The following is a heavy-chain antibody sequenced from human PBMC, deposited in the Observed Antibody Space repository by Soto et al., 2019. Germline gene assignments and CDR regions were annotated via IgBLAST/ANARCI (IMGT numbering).Heavy chain of an antibody. D-gene: IGHD2-15*01. Sequence: QVQLQESGPGLVKPSQTLSLTCTVSGGSISSGGYYWSWIRQHPGKGLEWIGYIYYSGSTYYHPSLKRRVTTSVDTSKNQYALKLSSVTAADTAVYYCAKGKCSGGSCYHDYWGQGTLVTVSS. J-gene: IGHJ4*02. CDR1: GGSISSGGYY. CDR3: AKGKCSGGSCYHDY. V-gene: IGHV4-31*03. CDR2: IYYSGST.